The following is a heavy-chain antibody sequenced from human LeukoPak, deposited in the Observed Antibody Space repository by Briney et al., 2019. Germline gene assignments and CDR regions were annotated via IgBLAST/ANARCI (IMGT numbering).Heavy chain of an antibody. D-gene: IGHD4-17*01. J-gene: IGHJ4*02. Sequence: GASVKVSCKASGYTFTGYYMHWVRQAPGQGLEWMGWINPNSGGTNYAQKFQGRVTMTRDTSISTAYMELSRLRSDDTAVYYCARESDYGAANLYYFDYWGQGTLVTVSS. CDR1: GYTFTGYY. CDR3: ARESDYGAANLYYFDY. CDR2: INPNSGGT. V-gene: IGHV1-2*02.